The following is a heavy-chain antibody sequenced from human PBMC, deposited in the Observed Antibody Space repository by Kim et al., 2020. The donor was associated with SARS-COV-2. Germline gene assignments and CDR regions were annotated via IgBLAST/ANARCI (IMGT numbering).Heavy chain of an antibody. D-gene: IGHD3-9*01. J-gene: IGHJ5*02. V-gene: IGHV3-23*01. CDR3: AKNYDILT. CDR2: GGST. Sequence: GGSTYYADSVKGRFTISRDNSKNTLYLQMNSLRAEDTAVYYCAKNYDILTWGQGTLVTVSS.